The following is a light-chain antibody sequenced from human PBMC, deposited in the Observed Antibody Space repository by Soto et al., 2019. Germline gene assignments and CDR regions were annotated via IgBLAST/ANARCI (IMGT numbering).Light chain of an antibody. CDR1: DNIGPW. V-gene: IGKV1-5*03. CDR3: QHYNSYSKP. CDR2: KAS. Sequence: QMNESPSTLSVTIGDRVTITCRASDNIGPWLAWYQQKPGKAPKLLIYKASTLKSGAPSRFGGSGSGTEFTLTITRLQPDDFATYYCQHYNSYSKPFGQLTKVDIK. J-gene: IGKJ1*01.